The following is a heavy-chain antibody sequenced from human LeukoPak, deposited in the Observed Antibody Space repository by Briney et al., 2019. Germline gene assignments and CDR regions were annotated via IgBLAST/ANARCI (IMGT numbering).Heavy chain of an antibody. CDR2: INHSGST. V-gene: IGHV4-34*01. D-gene: IGHD3-22*01. CDR1: GGSFSGYY. J-gene: IGHJ1*01. CDR3: ARKWTGSGYYYYFQH. Sequence: SETLSLTCAVYGGSFSGYYWSWIRQPPGKGLEWIGEINHSGSTNYNPSLKSRVTISVDTSKNQFSLKLSSVTAADTAVYYCARKWTGSGYYYYFQHWGQGTLVTVSS.